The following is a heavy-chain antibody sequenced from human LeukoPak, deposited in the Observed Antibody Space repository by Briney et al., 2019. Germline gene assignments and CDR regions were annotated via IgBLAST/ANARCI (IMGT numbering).Heavy chain of an antibody. CDR3: AKEYTGTFSPFPSYFDN. J-gene: IGHJ4*02. CDR2: IHGSDDNT. Sequence: GGSLRLSCAASGFTFSSNAMTWVRQAPGKGLEWVSAIHGSDDNTHYADSVKGRFTTSRDKSKNTLYLQMNSLRAEDTAIYYCAKEYTGTFSPFPSYFDNWGQGTLVTVSS. D-gene: IGHD1-26*01. V-gene: IGHV3-23*01. CDR1: GFTFSSNA.